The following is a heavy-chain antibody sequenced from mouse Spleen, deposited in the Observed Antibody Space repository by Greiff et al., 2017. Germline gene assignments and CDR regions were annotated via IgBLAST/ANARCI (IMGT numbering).Heavy chain of an antibody. J-gene: IGHJ1*01. V-gene: IGHV1-4*01. CDR2: INPSSGYT. D-gene: IGHD2-10*02. CDR3: ARETGYGNYVWYFDV. CDR1: GYTFTSYT. Sequence: VQLQQSGAELARPGASVKMSCKASGYTFTSYTMHWVKQRPGQGLEWIGYINPSSGYTKYNQKFKDKATLTADKSSSTAYMQLSSLTSEDSAVYYCARETGYGNYVWYFDVWGAGTTVTVSS.